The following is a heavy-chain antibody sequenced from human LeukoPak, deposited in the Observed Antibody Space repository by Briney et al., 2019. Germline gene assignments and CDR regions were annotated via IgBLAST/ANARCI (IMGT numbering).Heavy chain of an antibody. CDR2: ISYDGSNK. Sequence: EGSLRLSCAASGFTFSSYAMHWVRQAPGKGLEWVAVISYDGSNKYYADSVKGRFTISRDNSKNTLYLQMNSLRAEDTAVYYCAREAGYCSSTSCFLDYWGQGTLVTVSS. CDR1: GFTFSSYA. V-gene: IGHV3-30-3*01. D-gene: IGHD2-2*01. J-gene: IGHJ4*02. CDR3: AREAGYCSSTSCFLDY.